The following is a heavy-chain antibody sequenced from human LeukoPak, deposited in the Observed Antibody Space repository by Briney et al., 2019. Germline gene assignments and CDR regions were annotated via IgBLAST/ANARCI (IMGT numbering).Heavy chain of an antibody. Sequence: SETLSLTCAVSGGSISSSNWWSWVRQPPGKGLEWIGEIYHSGSTNYNPSPKSRVTISVDKSKNQFSLKLGSVTAADTAVYYCARGLNYDYVWGSYRYLSTSGSTFDYWGQGTLVTVSS. J-gene: IGHJ4*02. D-gene: IGHD3-16*02. CDR3: ARGLNYDYVWGSYRYLSTSGSTFDY. CDR1: GGSISSSNW. V-gene: IGHV4-4*02. CDR2: IYHSGST.